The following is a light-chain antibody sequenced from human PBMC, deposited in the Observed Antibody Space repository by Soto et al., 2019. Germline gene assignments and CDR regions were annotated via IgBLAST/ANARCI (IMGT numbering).Light chain of an antibody. CDR2: DVN. CDR1: SSDIGGLYNY. CDR3: SAYSSGGTHVV. J-gene: IGLJ2*01. Sequence: QSALTQPASVSGSPGQSITISCTGTSSDIGGLYNYVSWYQQHPGKAPKLLIYDVNDRPSGVSDRFSGSKSGNTASLTISGLQAEDEADYFCSAYSSGGTHVVFGGGTKLTVL. V-gene: IGLV2-14*03.